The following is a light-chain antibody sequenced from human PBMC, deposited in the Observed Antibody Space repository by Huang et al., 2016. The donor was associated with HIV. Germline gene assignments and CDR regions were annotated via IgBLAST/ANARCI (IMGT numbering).Light chain of an antibody. Sequence: EIVLTQSPATLALSPGERATLPCRASQSVSSYLAWYQQTPGQAPRLLIYDASNRATGIQARCSGSGSGTDFTLTISSLEPEDFAVYYCQQRSNFLTFGGGTKVEIK. V-gene: IGKV3-11*01. CDR1: QSVSSY. CDR3: QQRSNFLT. CDR2: DAS. J-gene: IGKJ4*01.